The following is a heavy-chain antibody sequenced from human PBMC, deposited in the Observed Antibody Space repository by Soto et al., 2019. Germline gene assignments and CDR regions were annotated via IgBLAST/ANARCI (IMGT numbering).Heavy chain of an antibody. Sequence: SAEATCKASGVRIGSTAGSSPRQSREKRLEWIGRIVVGTGSTTYAQIVQERIDITRDMYTNTAYMELSGLRPEDTAIYYCAADAHRDDFWRSYPYYYYSMDVWGQGSTVTVSS. CDR1: GVRIGSTA. V-gene: IGHV1-58*01. CDR3: AADAHRDDFWRSYPYYYYSMDV. D-gene: IGHD3-16*01. J-gene: IGHJ6*02. CDR2: IVVGTGST.